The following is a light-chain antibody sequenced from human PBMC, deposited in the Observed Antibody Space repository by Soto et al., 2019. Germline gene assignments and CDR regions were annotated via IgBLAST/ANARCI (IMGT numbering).Light chain of an antibody. V-gene: IGKV3-20*01. CDR3: QQYNSWPRT. J-gene: IGKJ1*01. CDR1: QSVSSSY. CDR2: GAS. Sequence: EFVFTQSPVTRSFWAWEIATLSCRASQSVSSSYLAWYQQKPGQAPRLLIYGASSRATGIPDRFSGSGSGTDFTLTISSLEPEDFAVYYCQQYNSWPRTFGQGTKVDIK.